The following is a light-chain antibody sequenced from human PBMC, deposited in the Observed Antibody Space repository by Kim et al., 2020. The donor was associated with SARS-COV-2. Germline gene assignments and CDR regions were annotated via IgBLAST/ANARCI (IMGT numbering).Light chain of an antibody. V-gene: IGLV2-23*02. J-gene: IGLJ2*01. CDR2: EVT. Sequence: QSALTQPASVSGSPGQSITISCTGTSNDVGNYNLVSWYQQHPGKAPKLIIYEVTKRPSGVSDRFSVSKSGNTASLTISGLQADDEAVYYCCSYAASITVRFGGGTKVDRP. CDR1: SNDVGNYNL. CDR3: CSYAASITVR.